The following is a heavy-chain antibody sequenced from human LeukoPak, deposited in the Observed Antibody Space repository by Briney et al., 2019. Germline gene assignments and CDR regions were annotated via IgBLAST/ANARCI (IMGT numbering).Heavy chain of an antibody. CDR3: ARHLTVTTTFNWFDP. CDR1: GYSFTSYW. V-gene: IGHV5-51*01. Sequence: GESLKISCKGSGYSFTSYWIGWVRQMPGKGLGWMGIIYPGDSDTRYSPSFQGQVHISADKSISTAYLQWSSLKASSTAIYYCARHLTVTTTFNWFDPWGQGTLVTVSS. J-gene: IGHJ5*02. D-gene: IGHD4-17*01. CDR2: IYPGDSDT.